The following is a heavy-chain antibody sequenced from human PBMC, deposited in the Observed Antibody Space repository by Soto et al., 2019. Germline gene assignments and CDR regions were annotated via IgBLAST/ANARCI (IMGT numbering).Heavy chain of an antibody. CDR1: GFTFSSYA. V-gene: IGHV3-23*01. CDR2: IRGTGGNT. D-gene: IGHD2-15*01. J-gene: IGHJ6*03. Sequence: GGSLRLSCAASGFTFSSYAMSWVRQAPGKGLEWVSAIRGTGGNTYYADSVKGRFTISRDNSKNTLYLQMDSLRVEDTAIYYCAENSAASYNYYMDVWGKGTTVTVSS. CDR3: AENSAASYNYYMDV.